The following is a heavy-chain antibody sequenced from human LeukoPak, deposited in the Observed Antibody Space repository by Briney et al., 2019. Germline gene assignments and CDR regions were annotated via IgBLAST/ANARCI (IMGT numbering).Heavy chain of an antibody. CDR3: ARDSDSSGFLATYFQH. D-gene: IGHD3-22*01. J-gene: IGHJ1*01. V-gene: IGHV3-74*01. Sequence: GSLRLSCAASGFTFSSYWMHWVRQAPGKGLVWVSRINSDGSSTSYADSVKGRFTISRDNAKNTLYLQMNSLRAEDTAVYYCARDSDSSGFLATYFQHWGQGTLVTVSS. CDR1: GFTFSSYW. CDR2: INSDGSST.